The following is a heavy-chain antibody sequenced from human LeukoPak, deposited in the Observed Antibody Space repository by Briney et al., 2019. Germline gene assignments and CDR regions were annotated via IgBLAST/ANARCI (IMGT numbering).Heavy chain of an antibody. J-gene: IGHJ4*02. D-gene: IGHD2-2*01. CDR1: GFTFSSYA. V-gene: IGHV3-23*01. CDR3: AKDQLDIVVVPATRPRWHDY. Sequence: GGSLRLSCAASGFTFSSYAMSWVRQAPGKGLEWVSAISGSGGSTYYADSVKGRFTISRDNSKNTLYLQMNSLRAEDTAVYYCAKDQLDIVVVPATRPRWHDYWGQGTLVTVSS. CDR2: ISGSGGST.